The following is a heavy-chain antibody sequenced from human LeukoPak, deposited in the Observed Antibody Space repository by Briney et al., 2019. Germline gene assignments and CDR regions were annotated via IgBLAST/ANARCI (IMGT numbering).Heavy chain of an antibody. J-gene: IGHJ5*02. CDR3: AKKGDSSSWYGPAGFDP. CDR2: ISGSGGST. D-gene: IGHD6-13*01. Sequence: PGGTLRLSCAASGFTFSSYGMSWVRQAPGKGLEWVSAISGSGGSTYYADSVKGRFTISRDNSKNTLYLQMNSLRAEDTAVYYCAKKGDSSSWYGPAGFDPWGQGTLVTVSS. CDR1: GFTFSSYG. V-gene: IGHV3-23*01.